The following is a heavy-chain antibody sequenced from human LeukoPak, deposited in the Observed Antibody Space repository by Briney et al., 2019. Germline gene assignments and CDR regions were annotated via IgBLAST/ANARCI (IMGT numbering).Heavy chain of an antibody. Sequence: ASVTVSCKVSGYTLTELSMHWVRQAPGKGFEWVGGFDPEDGETIYAQKFQGRVTMTEDTSTDTAYMELSSLRSEDTAVYYCASDFPTEYALVGATMDNAFDIWGQGTMVTVSS. CDR1: GYTLTELS. CDR2: FDPEDGET. CDR3: ASDFPTEYALVGATMDNAFDI. V-gene: IGHV1-24*01. D-gene: IGHD1-26*01. J-gene: IGHJ3*02.